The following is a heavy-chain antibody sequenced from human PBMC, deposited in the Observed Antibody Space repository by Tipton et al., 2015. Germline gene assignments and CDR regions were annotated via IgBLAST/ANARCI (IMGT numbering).Heavy chain of an antibody. CDR2: IFYNGNP. CDR3: AREVGWGEFDY. J-gene: IGHJ4*02. V-gene: IGHV4-39*02. D-gene: IGHD7-27*01. Sequence: TLSLTCNVSGGSIRGSFNYWGWIRQPPGRGLEWIGSIFYNGNPYYNPSLKSRVIISIDTSQNQFSLRLTSVTAADTAVYYCAREVGWGEFDYWGQGTLVTVSS. CDR1: GGSIRGSFNY.